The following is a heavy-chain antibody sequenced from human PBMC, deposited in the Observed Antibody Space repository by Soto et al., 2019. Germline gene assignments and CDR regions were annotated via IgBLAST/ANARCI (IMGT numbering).Heavy chain of an antibody. V-gene: IGHV4-39*01. CDR3: ARHGYCSGGSCYSNYYYGMDV. J-gene: IGHJ6*02. CDR2: IYYSGST. CDR1: GGSISSSSYY. Sequence: QLQLQESGPGLVKPSETLSLTCTVSGGSISSSSYYWGWIRQPPGKVLEWIGSIYYSGSTYYNPSLKSRATISVDTSKNQFSLKLSSVTAADTAVYYCARHGYCSGGSCYSNYYYGMDVWGQGTTVTVSS. D-gene: IGHD2-15*01.